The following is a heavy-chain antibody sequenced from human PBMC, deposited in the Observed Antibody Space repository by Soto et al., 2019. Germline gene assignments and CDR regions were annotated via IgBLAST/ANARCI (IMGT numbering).Heavy chain of an antibody. D-gene: IGHD2-15*01. J-gene: IGHJ4*02. Sequence: GPLSLTCTVSGDSMSRSCWSWLRQSPGKGLQWIGYVYFNGNTNYNPSLIGRLTITVDNSQNRFSLQLNSVTAAEKAVYFCAKYRRTDAEGYTFDYWGPGALVTVSS. V-gene: IGHV4-59*03. CDR3: AKYRRTDAEGYTFDY. CDR2: VYFNGNT. CDR1: GDSMSRSC.